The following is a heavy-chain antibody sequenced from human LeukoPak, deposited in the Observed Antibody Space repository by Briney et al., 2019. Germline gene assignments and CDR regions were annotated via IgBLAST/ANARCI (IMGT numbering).Heavy chain of an antibody. J-gene: IGHJ6*03. D-gene: IGHD4-17*01. CDR1: GGSINSYY. CDR3: ARAAYGDYRYYYFYLDV. Sequence: SETLSLTCTVSGGSINSYYWSWIRQPAGKGLEWIGRIYNSGSSNYNPSLKSRVTMSVDTSKNQFSLMLTSVTAADTAVYYCARAAYGDYRYYYFYLDVWGKGTTVAVSS. V-gene: IGHV4-4*07. CDR2: IYNSGSS.